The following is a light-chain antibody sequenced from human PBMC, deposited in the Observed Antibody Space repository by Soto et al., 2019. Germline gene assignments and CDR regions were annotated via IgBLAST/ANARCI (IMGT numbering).Light chain of an antibody. Sequence: DIVMTQSPDSLAVSLGERATINCKSSQSVLYSSNNKNYLAWYQQKPGQPPKLLIYWASTRESGVPDRFSGSGSGTDFTLTISSLQAEDVAVYYCQQYYGKPFTFGGGTKAEIK. CDR2: WAS. V-gene: IGKV4-1*01. J-gene: IGKJ4*01. CDR3: QQYYGKPFT. CDR1: QSVLYSSNNKNY.